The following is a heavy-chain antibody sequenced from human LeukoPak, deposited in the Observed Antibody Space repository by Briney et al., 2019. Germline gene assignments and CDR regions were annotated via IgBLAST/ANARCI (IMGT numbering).Heavy chain of an antibody. Sequence: SETLSLTCTVSGGSISSFYWSWIRQPPGKGLEWIGYIYYSGSTNYNPSLKSRVTISVDMSKNQFSLKLSSVTAADTAVYYCARVGSGYDFFDYWGQGTLVTVSS. CDR3: ARVGSGYDFFDY. D-gene: IGHD3/OR15-3a*01. V-gene: IGHV4-59*01. J-gene: IGHJ4*02. CDR1: GGSISSFY. CDR2: IYYSGST.